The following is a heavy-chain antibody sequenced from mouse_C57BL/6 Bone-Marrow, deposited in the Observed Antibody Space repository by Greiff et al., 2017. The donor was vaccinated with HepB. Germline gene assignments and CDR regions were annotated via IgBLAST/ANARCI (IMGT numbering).Heavy chain of an antibody. Sequence: QVQLKQPGTELVKPGASVKLSCKASGYTFTSYWMHWVKQRPGQGLEWIGNINPSNGGTNYNEKFKSKATLTVDKSSSTAYMQLSSLTSEDSAVYYCAREGIYYYYAMDYWGQGTSVTVSS. V-gene: IGHV1-53*01. J-gene: IGHJ4*01. CDR2: INPSNGGT. CDR1: GYTFTSYW. D-gene: IGHD1-1*01. CDR3: AREGIYYYYAMDY.